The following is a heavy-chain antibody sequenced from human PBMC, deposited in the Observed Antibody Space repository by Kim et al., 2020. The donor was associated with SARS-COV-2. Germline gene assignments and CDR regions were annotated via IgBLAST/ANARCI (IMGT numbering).Heavy chain of an antibody. CDR3: ARDLPAIAVAGAEYFQH. CDR1: GFTFSSYG. V-gene: IGHV3-33*01. D-gene: IGHD6-19*01. Sequence: GGSLRLSCAASGFTFSSYGIHWVRQAPGKGLEWVAVIWYDGSNKYYADSVKGRFTISRDNSKNTLYLQMNSLRAEDTAVYYCARDLPAIAVAGAEYFQHWGQGTLVTVSS. CDR2: IWYDGSNK. J-gene: IGHJ1*01.